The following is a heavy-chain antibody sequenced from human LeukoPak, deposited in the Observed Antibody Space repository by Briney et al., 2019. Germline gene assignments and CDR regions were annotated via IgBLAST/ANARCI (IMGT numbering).Heavy chain of an antibody. CDR2: INHSGST. V-gene: IGHV4-34*01. J-gene: IGHJ4*02. CDR3: ARRKSGSYFASRWPHDY. CDR1: GGSFSGYY. Sequence: SETLSLTCAVYGGSFSGYYWSWIRQPPGKGLEWIGEINHSGSTNYNPSLKSRVTISVDTSKNQFSLKLSSVTAADTAVYYCARRKSGSYFASRWPHDYWGQGTLVTVSS. D-gene: IGHD1-26*01.